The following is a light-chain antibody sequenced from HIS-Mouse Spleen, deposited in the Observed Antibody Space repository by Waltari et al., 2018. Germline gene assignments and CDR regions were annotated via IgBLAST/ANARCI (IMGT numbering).Light chain of an antibody. V-gene: IGLV2-11*01. Sequence: QSALTPPRSVSGSPGQSVTISCTGTSSDVGGYNYVSWYQQHPGKAPKLMIYDVSKRPSGVPDRFSGSKSGNTASLTISGFQAEDEADYYCCSYAGSYTGVFGTGTKVTVL. CDR2: DVS. J-gene: IGLJ1*01. CDR1: SSDVGGYNY. CDR3: CSYAGSYTGV.